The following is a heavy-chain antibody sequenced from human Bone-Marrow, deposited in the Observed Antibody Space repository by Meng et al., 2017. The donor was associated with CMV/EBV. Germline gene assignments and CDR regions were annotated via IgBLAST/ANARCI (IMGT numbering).Heavy chain of an antibody. CDR1: GFTFSSYA. V-gene: IGHV3-30-3*01. Sequence: GGSLRLSCAASGFTFSSYAMHWVRQAPGKGLEWVAVISYDGSNKYYADSVKGRFTISRDNSKNTLYLQMNSLRAEDTAVYYCARVDCSSTSCSDAAFDIWGQGTMVTVSS. J-gene: IGHJ3*02. D-gene: IGHD2-2*01. CDR3: ARVDCSSTSCSDAAFDI. CDR2: ISYDGSNK.